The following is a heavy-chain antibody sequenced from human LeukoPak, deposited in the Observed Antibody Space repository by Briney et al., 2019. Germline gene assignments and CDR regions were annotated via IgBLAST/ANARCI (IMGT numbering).Heavy chain of an antibody. J-gene: IGHJ6*03. V-gene: IGHV3-21*01. Sequence: GGSLRLSCAASGFTFSSYSMNWVRQAPGKGLEWVSSISSSSSYIYYADSVKGRFTISRDNAKNSLYLQMNSLRAEDTAVYYCARGRTPGYYMDVWGKGTTVTVSS. CDR1: GFTFSSYS. CDR2: ISSSSSYI. CDR3: ARGRTPGYYMDV.